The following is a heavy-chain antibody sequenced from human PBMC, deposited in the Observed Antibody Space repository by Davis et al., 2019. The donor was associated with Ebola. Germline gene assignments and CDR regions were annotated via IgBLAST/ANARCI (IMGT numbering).Heavy chain of an antibody. CDR2: IKSKTDGGTT. V-gene: IGHV3-15*01. CDR1: GFNFSRHG. CDR3: TTVTDYGMDV. J-gene: IGHJ6*04. Sequence: GESLKISCAASGFNFSRHGMHWVRQAPGKGLEWVGRIKSKTDGGTTDYAAPVKGRFTISRDDSKNTLYLQMNSLKTEDTAVYYCTTVTDYGMDVWGKGTTVTVSS.